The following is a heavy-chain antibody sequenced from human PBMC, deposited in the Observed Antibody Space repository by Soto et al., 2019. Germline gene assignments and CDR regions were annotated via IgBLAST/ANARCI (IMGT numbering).Heavy chain of an antibody. CDR3: ARDRRLYSSDAFDF. CDR1: GFTFSIYG. Sequence: QVQLVESGGGVVQPGRSLRLSCAASGFTFSIYGMHWVRHAPGKGVEWVAMISFDGSEKYYTDSEKGRFHISRDSSNNTMYLQLDSLRVEDTAVYYCARDRRLYSSDAFDFWGQGTTVTVSS. V-gene: IGHV3-30*03. D-gene: IGHD2-15*01. CDR2: ISFDGSEK. J-gene: IGHJ3*01.